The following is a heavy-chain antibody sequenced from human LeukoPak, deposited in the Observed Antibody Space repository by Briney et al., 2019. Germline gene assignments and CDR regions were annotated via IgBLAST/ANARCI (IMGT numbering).Heavy chain of an antibody. CDR2: IYSGGST. CDR3: ARDGSGYGSGSQAPFDY. CDR1: GLTVSSNY. Sequence: GGSLRLSCAASGLTVSSNYMRWVRQAPGKGLEWVSVIYSGGSTYYADSVKGRFTISRDNSKNTLYLQMNSLRAEDTAVYYCARDGSGYGSGSQAPFDYWGQGTLVTVSS. J-gene: IGHJ4*02. D-gene: IGHD3-10*01. V-gene: IGHV3-66*01.